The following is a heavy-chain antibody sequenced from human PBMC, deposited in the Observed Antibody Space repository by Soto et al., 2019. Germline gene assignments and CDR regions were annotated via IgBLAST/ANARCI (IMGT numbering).Heavy chain of an antibody. Sequence: EVQMVESGGGLVQPGGSLRLSCAGSGFTFSTYHMDWVRQAPGKGLEWISYITNTGETIYYADSVRGRFTISRDNAKNALFLQMNSLRDEDTAVYYCARDGDRGYDMDVWGQGTTVTVSS. CDR3: ARDGDRGYDMDV. V-gene: IGHV3-48*02. CDR2: ITNTGETI. CDR1: GFTFSTYH. J-gene: IGHJ6*02.